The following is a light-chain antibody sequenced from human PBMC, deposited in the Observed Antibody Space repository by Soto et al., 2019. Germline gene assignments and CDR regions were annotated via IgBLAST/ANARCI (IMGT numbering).Light chain of an antibody. V-gene: IGLV4-60*03. CDR3: EAWDTFTRV. Sequence: QAVVTQSSSASASLGSSVNLTCTLSSGHSAYIIAWHQQQPGKAPQYLMKVERSGNYNKGSGVPDRFSGSSSGADRYLTISNLQSEDEADYYCEAWDTFTRVFGGGTKLTVL. J-gene: IGLJ3*02. CDR2: VERSGNY. CDR1: SGHSAYI.